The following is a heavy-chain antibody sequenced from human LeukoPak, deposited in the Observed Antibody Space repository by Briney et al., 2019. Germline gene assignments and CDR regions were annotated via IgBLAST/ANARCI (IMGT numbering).Heavy chain of an antibody. D-gene: IGHD3-22*01. Sequence: GGSLRLSCAASGFIFSDFALHWVRQTPGKGLEWVSAISGSGGSTYYADSVKGRFTISRDNFKNTLYLQMKSLGAEDTAVYHCAKRYDSSGHFLDYWGQGTLVTVSS. V-gene: IGHV3-23*01. CDR2: ISGSGGST. CDR1: GFIFSDFA. J-gene: IGHJ4*02. CDR3: AKRYDSSGHFLDY.